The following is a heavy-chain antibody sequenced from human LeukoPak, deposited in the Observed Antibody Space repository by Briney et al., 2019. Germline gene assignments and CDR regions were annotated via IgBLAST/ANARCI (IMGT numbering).Heavy chain of an antibody. V-gene: IGHV3-23*01. CDR2: ISGTGDSP. CDR1: GFTFRSYA. Sequence: GGSLRLSCAASGFTFRSYAMNWVRQAPGKGLEWVSAISGTGDSPHYADSVKGRFTISRDNSKNTLYLQMNSLRAEDTAFYYCAKDIEWFDPWGQGTLVTVSS. CDR3: AKDIEWFDP. J-gene: IGHJ5*02.